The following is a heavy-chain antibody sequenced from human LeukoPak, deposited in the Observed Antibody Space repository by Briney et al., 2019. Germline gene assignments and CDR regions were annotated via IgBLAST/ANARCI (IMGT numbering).Heavy chain of an antibody. D-gene: IGHD2-15*01. CDR3: ARVRCSGTSCYSDY. V-gene: IGHV1-8*01. CDR2: MNPNSGNT. Sequence: ASVKVSCKASGYTFTSYDINWVRQAPGQGLEWMGWMNPNSGNTGYAQKFQGRVTMTRNTSISTAYMELSSLRSEDTAVYYCARVRCSGTSCYSDYWGQGTLVTVSS. J-gene: IGHJ4*02. CDR1: GYTFTSYD.